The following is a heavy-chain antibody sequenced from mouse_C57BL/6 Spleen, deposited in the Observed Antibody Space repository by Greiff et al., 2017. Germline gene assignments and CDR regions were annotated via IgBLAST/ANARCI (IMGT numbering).Heavy chain of an antibody. CDR2: IDPSDSYT. Sequence: QVQLQQPGAELVRPGTSVKLSCKASGYTFTSYWMHWVKQRPGQGLEWIGVIDPSDSYTNYNQKFKGKATLTVDPSSSSAYMQLSSLTSEDSAVYYCARRSNYDFDYWGQGTTLTVSS. CDR1: GYTFTSYW. CDR3: ARRSNYDFDY. D-gene: IGHD2-5*01. V-gene: IGHV1-59*01. J-gene: IGHJ2*01.